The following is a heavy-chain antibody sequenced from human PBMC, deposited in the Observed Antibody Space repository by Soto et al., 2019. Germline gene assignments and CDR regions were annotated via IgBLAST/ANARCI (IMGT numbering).Heavy chain of an antibody. CDR2: IWYDGSNK. CDR3: ARDRGIAARRWELLHWFDP. CDR1: GFTFSSYV. V-gene: IGHV3-33*01. Sequence: GGSLRLSCAASGFTFSSYVMHWVRQSPGKGLEWVAVIWYDGSNKYYADSVKGRFTISRDNSKNTLYLQMNSLRAEDTAVYYCARDRGIAARRWELLHWFDPWGQGTLVTVSS. J-gene: IGHJ5*02. D-gene: IGHD6-6*01.